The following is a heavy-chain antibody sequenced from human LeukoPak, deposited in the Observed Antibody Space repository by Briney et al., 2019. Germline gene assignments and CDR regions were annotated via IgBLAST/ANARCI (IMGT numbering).Heavy chain of an antibody. CDR1: GFTFDDYA. D-gene: IGHD3-9*01. Sequence: GGSLRLSCAASGFTFDDYAMHWVRQAPGKGLEWVSGISWNSGSIGYADSVKGRFTISRDNAKNSLYLQMNSLRAEDTALYYCAKDIHYDILTGYMTLDYWGQGTLVTVSS. V-gene: IGHV3-9*01. CDR2: ISWNSGSI. J-gene: IGHJ4*02. CDR3: AKDIHYDILTGYMTLDY.